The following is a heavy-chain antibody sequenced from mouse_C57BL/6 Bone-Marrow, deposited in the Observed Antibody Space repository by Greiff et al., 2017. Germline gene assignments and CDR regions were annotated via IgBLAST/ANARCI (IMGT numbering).Heavy chain of an antibody. CDR2: ISSGSSTI. J-gene: IGHJ2*01. Sequence: DVMLVESGGGLVKPGGSLKLSCAASGFTFSDYGMHWVRQAPEKGLEWVAYISSGSSTIYYADTVKGRFTISRDNAKNTLFLQMTSLRSEDTAMYYCARDNWDDFDYWGQGTTLTVSS. D-gene: IGHD4-1*02. V-gene: IGHV5-17*01. CDR3: ARDNWDDFDY. CDR1: GFTFSDYG.